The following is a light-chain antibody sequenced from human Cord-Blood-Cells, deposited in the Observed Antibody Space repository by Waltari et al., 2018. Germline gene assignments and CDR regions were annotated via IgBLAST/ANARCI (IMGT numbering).Light chain of an antibody. V-gene: IGKV1-39*01. CDR1: QSISSY. CDR3: QQSYSTPWT. J-gene: IGKJ1*01. CDR2: AAS. Sequence: IRLTQSRSSLSASVGDRGTITGRASQSISSYLTWYQQKPGNAPKLLIYAASSLQSGVPSRFSGSGSGPDFTLTISSLQPEDFATYYGQQSYSTPWTVGQGTKVEIK.